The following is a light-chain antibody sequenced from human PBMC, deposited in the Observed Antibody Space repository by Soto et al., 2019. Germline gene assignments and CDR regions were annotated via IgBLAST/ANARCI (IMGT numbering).Light chain of an antibody. CDR1: SSNIGAGYD. V-gene: IGLV1-40*01. CDR2: GNS. J-gene: IGLJ2*01. Sequence: QSVLTQPPSVSGAPGQRVTISCTGSSSNIGAGYDVHRYHQLPGTAPKLLIYGNSNRPSGVPDRFSGAKSGTSASLASTGLQAEDEADYYCQSYDSSLSRVFGGGTKLTVL. CDR3: QSYDSSLSRV.